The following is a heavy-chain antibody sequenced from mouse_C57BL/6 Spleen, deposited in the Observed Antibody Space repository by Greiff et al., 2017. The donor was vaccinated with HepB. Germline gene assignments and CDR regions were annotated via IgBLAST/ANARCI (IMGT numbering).Heavy chain of an antibody. CDR2: IYPGSGNT. D-gene: IGHD1-1*01. CDR1: GYTFTDYY. V-gene: IGHV1-76*01. Sequence: VQGVESGAELVRPGASVKLSCKASGYTFTDYYINWVKQRPGQGLEWIARIYPGSGNTYYNEKFKGKATLTAEKSSSTAYMQLSSLTSEDSAVYFCARDYYGSSHYWYFDVWGTGTTVTVSS. J-gene: IGHJ1*03. CDR3: ARDYYGSSHYWYFDV.